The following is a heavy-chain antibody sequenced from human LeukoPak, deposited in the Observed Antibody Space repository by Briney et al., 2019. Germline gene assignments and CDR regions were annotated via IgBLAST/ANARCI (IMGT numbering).Heavy chain of an antibody. J-gene: IGHJ6*02. V-gene: IGHV3-43*02. Sequence: GGSVRLSCAASGFPFDDCAMLGVRQAPGKGLEWVSHISGGGGSTYYAGSVKGRFTISRDNSKNSLYLQMNSLRTEDTALYYCAKNPYGSGSGPYYYYYGMDVWGQGTTVTVSS. CDR3: AKNPYGSGSGPYYYYYGMDV. D-gene: IGHD3-10*01. CDR2: ISGGGGST. CDR1: GFPFDDCA.